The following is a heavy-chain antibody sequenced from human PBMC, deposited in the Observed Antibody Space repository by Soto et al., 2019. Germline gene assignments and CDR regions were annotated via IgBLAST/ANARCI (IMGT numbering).Heavy chain of an antibody. Sequence: QVQLVQSGAEVKKPGSSVKVSCKASGGTFSSYTINWVRQAPGQGLEWMGRIIPILGIANYAQKFQGRVTITADKSTSTAYMELSSLRSEDTAVYYCARDPPGAMVIGSDYWGQGTLVTVSS. V-gene: IGHV1-69*08. CDR1: GGTFSSYT. CDR2: IIPILGIA. D-gene: IGHD5-18*01. J-gene: IGHJ4*02. CDR3: ARDPPGAMVIGSDY.